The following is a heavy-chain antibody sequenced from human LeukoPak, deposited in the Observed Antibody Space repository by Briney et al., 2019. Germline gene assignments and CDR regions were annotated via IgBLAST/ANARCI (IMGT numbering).Heavy chain of an antibody. J-gene: IGHJ2*01. V-gene: IGHV3-48*02. CDR2: ISSLSSNI. D-gene: IGHD1-14*01. CDR3: ARPLEGTGGNWYFDL. CDR1: GFTFSSYS. Sequence: GGSLRLSCAASGFTFSSYSMNWVRQAPGRGLEWVSYISSLSSNIYYADSVKGRFTVSRDNGKNSLYLQLNSLRDEDTAIYYCARPLEGTGGNWYFDLWGRGTLVTVSS.